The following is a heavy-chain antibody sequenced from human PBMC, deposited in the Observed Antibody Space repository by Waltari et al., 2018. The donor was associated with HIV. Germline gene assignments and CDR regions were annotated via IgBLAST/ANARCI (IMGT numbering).Heavy chain of an antibody. J-gene: IGHJ4*02. V-gene: IGHV3-53*01. CDR1: GFTVSSNY. CDR3: ARDPEMATKWGY. CDR2: IYRGGST. D-gene: IGHD5-12*01. Sequence: EVQLVESGGGLIQPGGSLRLSCAASGFTVSSNYLSWVRQAPGKGVGWVSVIYRGGSTYYADSVKGRFTISRDNAKNTLYLQMNSLRAEDTAVYYCARDPEMATKWGYWGQGTLVTVSS.